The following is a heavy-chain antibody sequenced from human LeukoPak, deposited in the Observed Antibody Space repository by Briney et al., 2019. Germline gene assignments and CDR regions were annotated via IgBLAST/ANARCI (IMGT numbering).Heavy chain of an antibody. D-gene: IGHD1-26*01. CDR1: GFTFSSYA. CDR2: ISYDGSNK. J-gene: IGHJ4*02. Sequence: PGGSLRLSCAASGFTFSSYAMHWVRQAPGKGLEWVAVISYDGSNKYYADSVKGRFTISRDNSKNTLYLQMNSLRAEDTAVYYCARHSGTYPDWGQGTLVTVSS. CDR3: ARHSGTYPD. V-gene: IGHV3-30-3*01.